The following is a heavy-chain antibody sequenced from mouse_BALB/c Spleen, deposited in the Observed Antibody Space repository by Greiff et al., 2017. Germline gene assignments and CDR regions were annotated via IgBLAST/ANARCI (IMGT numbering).Heavy chain of an antibody. CDR2: INPGSGGT. V-gene: IGHV1-54*01. Sequence: VQLQESGAELVRPGTSVKVSCKASGYAFTNYLIEWVKQRPGQGLEWIGVINPGSGGTNYNEKFKGKATLTADKSSSTAYMQLSSLTSDDSAVYFCARSSMGHSFAYWGQGTLVTVSA. CDR3: ARSSMGHSFAY. D-gene: IGHD2-10*02. J-gene: IGHJ3*01. CDR1: GYAFTNYL.